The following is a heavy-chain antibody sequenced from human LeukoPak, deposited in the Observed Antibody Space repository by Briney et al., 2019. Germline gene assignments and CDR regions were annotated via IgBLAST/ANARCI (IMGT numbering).Heavy chain of an antibody. V-gene: IGHV5-51*01. Sequence: GESLKISCKGSGYSFINYWIGSVRQMPGKGLEWMAIIYPGDSDTKYSPSFQGQVTTSADKSITTAFLQWSSLKASDTAMYYCAILRSGWYYFDYWGQGTLVTVSS. CDR1: GYSFINYW. D-gene: IGHD6-19*01. CDR2: IYPGDSDT. CDR3: AILRSGWYYFDY. J-gene: IGHJ4*02.